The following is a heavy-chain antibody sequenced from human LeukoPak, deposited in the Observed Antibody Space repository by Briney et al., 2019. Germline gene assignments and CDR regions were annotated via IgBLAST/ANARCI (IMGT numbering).Heavy chain of an antibody. CDR3: ATLSYCGGDCYSGFDY. V-gene: IGHV3-7*01. Sequence: SGGSLRLSCAASGFTFSSYWMSWVRQAPGKGLEWVANIKQDGSEKYYVDSVKGQFTISRDNAKNSLYLQMNSLRAEDTAVYYCATLSYCGGDCYSGFDYWGQGTLVTVSS. D-gene: IGHD2-21*02. CDR1: GFTFSSYW. J-gene: IGHJ4*02. CDR2: IKQDGSEK.